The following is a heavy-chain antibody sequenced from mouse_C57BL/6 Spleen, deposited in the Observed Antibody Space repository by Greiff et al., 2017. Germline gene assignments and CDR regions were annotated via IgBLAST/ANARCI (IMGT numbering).Heavy chain of an antibody. CDR2: INPNYGTT. Sequence: SGPELVKPGASVKISCKASGYSFTDYNMNWVKQSNGKSLEWIGVINPNYGTTSYNQKFKGKATLTVDQSSSTAYMQLNSLTSEDSAVYYCARGGYYTTPYYFDYWGQGTTPTVSS. V-gene: IGHV1-39*01. CDR1: GYSFTDYN. D-gene: IGHD2-12*01. CDR3: ARGGYYTTPYYFDY. J-gene: IGHJ2*01.